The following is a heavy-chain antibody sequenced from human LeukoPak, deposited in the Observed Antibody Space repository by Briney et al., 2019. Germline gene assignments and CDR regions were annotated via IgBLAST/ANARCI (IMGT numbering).Heavy chain of an antibody. Sequence: GGSLRLSCAASGFTFSSYGMHWVRQAPGKGLEWVAVISYDGSNKYYADSVKGRFTISRDNSKNTLYLQMNSLRAEDTAVYYCARYSSSPNDAFDIWGQGTMVTVSS. CDR3: ARYSSSPNDAFDI. D-gene: IGHD6-13*01. J-gene: IGHJ3*02. CDR1: GFTFSSYG. CDR2: ISYDGSNK. V-gene: IGHV3-30*03.